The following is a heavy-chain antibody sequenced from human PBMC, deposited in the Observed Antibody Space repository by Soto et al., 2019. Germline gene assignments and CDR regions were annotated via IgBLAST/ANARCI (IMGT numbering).Heavy chain of an antibody. J-gene: IGHJ6*03. CDR3: ARVYSGYDPDYYYSYYMDV. D-gene: IGHD5-12*01. CDR1: GGSISSGGYY. CDR2: IYYSGST. V-gene: IGHV4-31*03. Sequence: QVQLQESGPGLVKPSQTLSLTCTVSGGSISSGGYYWSWIRQHPGKGLEWIGYIYYSGSTYYNPSLQSRVTISVDTSKNQFSLKLSSVTAADTAVYYCARVYSGYDPDYYYSYYMDVWGKGTTVTVSS.